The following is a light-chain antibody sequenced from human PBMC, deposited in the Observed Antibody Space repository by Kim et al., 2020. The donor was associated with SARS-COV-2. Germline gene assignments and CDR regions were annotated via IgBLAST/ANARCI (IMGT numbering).Light chain of an antibody. V-gene: IGLV1-44*01. CDR1: DSTMGSNT. CDR2: SNN. Sequence: GQGVLISGFGSDSTMGSNTVNWYQQFPGTAPKLLIDSNNRRPSGVPDRVSGSKSGTSASLAISGLQSEDEADYYCATWDDSLDVWMFGGGTQLTVL. CDR3: ATWDDSLDVWM. J-gene: IGLJ3*02.